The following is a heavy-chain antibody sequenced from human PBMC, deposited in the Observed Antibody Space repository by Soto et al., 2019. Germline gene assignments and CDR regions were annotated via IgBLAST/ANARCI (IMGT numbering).Heavy chain of an antibody. CDR2: ISYDGSNK. CDR1: GFTFSSYA. V-gene: IGHV3-30-3*01. Sequence: PGGSLRLSCAASGFTFSSYAMHWVRQAPGKGLGWVAVISYDGSNKYYADSVKGRFTISRDNSKNTLYLQMNSLRAEDTAVYYCARERIAARDKTHFDYWGQGTLVTVSS. D-gene: IGHD6-6*01. CDR3: ARERIAARDKTHFDY. J-gene: IGHJ4*02.